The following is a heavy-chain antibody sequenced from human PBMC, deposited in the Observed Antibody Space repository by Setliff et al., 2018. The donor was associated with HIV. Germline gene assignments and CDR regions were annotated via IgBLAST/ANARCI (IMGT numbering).Heavy chain of an antibody. V-gene: IGHV4-59*08. Sequence: SETLSLTCTVSGGSISSYYWSWIRQPPGKGLEWIGYIYYSGTTNYSPSLKSRVTISVDTSKNQFSLKLSSVTAADTAVYYCARLLGTYFDPWGQGTLVTVSS. J-gene: IGHJ5*02. CDR2: IYYSGTT. CDR1: GGSISSYY. D-gene: IGHD3-16*01. CDR3: ARLLGTYFDP.